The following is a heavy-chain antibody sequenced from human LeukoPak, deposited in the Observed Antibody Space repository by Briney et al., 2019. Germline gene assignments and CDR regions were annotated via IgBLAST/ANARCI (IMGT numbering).Heavy chain of an antibody. CDR3: ARLGLEVGGPNWFDP. D-gene: IGHD1-1*01. CDR2: IKRDGSQK. CDR1: GFSFSSNW. Sequence: GGSLRLSCAAPGFSFSSNWMGWVRQAPGKGLEWVAHIKRDGSQKYYLDSVKGRFTISRDNAKHSLYLQMNSLRVEDTAVYYCARLGLEVGGPNWFDPWGQGTLVTVSS. V-gene: IGHV3-7*01. J-gene: IGHJ5*02.